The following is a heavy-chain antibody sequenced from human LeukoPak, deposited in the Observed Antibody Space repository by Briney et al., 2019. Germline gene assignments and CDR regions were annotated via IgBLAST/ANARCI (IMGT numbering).Heavy chain of an antibody. Sequence: SETLSLTCTVSGGSISSSSYYWGWIRQPPGKGLEWIGSIYYSGSTYYNPSLKSRVTISADTSKNQFSLKLSSVTAADTAVYYCAREAEGTVGWPFDYWGQGTLVTVSS. CDR1: GGSISSSSYY. CDR2: IYYSGST. J-gene: IGHJ4*02. CDR3: AREAEGTVGWPFDY. D-gene: IGHD4-17*01. V-gene: IGHV4-39*07.